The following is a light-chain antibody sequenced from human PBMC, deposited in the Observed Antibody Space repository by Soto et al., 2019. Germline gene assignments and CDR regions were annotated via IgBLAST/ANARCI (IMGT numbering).Light chain of an antibody. CDR2: KAS. CDR1: QSISSW. V-gene: IGKV1-5*03. Sequence: DIQMTQSPSTLSVSVGDRVTITCRASQSISSWLAWYQQNPGKAPKLLIYKASSLQSGVPSRFSGSGSGTEFTLTISSLQPDDFATNYCQQYNHWYTFGQGTKLEIK. J-gene: IGKJ2*01. CDR3: QQYNHWYT.